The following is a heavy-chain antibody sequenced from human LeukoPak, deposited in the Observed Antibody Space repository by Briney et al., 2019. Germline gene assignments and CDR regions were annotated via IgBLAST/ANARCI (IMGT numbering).Heavy chain of an antibody. CDR2: IKSDGST. D-gene: IGHD6-19*01. V-gene: IGHV3-74*01. CDR1: GFTFSSYW. Sequence: PGGSLRLSCAASGFTFSSYWMHWVRQTPGKGLMWVSRIKSDGSTIYADSVKGRFTISRDNSKNTLYLQMNSLRAEDTAVYYCAKGEGYSSGWDLDYFDYWGQGTLVTVSS. J-gene: IGHJ4*02. CDR3: AKGEGYSSGWDLDYFDY.